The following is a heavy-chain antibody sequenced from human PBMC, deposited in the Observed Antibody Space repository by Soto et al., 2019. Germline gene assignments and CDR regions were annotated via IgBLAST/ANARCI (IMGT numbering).Heavy chain of an antibody. CDR1: GFTFSSYA. Sequence: GGSLRLSCAASGFTFSSYAMSWVRQAPGKGLEWVSAISGSGGSTYYADSVKGRFTISRDNSKNTLYLQMNGLRAEDTAVFYCAKGPYDFWSGYYSNYFDYWGQGTLVTAPQ. CDR2: ISGSGGST. CDR3: AKGPYDFWSGYYSNYFDY. J-gene: IGHJ4*02. V-gene: IGHV3-23*01. D-gene: IGHD3-3*01.